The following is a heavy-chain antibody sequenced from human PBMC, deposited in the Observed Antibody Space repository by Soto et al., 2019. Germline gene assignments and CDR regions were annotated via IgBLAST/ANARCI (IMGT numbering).Heavy chain of an antibody. V-gene: IGHV3-30*18. CDR3: AKDGSHNFDY. J-gene: IGHJ4*02. CDR1: GFTFSHYA. D-gene: IGHD1-26*01. Sequence: QVQLVESGGGVVQPGRSLRLSCAASGFTFSHYAMHWVRQAPGKGLEWAALMSYDGGNEYYADSVKGRFTISRDNSKNTLYLQMNSLRAEDTAVYYCAKDGSHNFDYWGQGTLVTVSS. CDR2: MSYDGGNE.